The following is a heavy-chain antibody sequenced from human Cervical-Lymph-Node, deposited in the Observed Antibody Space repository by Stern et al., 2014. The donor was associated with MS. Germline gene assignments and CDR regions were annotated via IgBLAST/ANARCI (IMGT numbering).Heavy chain of an antibody. CDR2: ISSSSSTM. Sequence: QLVESGGGLVQPGGSLRLSCAASGFTFSSYSMNWVRQAPGKGLEWVSYISSSSSTMYYADSVKGRFTISRDNAKNSLYLQMNSLRAEDTAVYYCARAEDYYDSSGYLGYYFDYWGQGTLVTVSS. D-gene: IGHD3-22*01. CDR3: ARAEDYYDSSGYLGYYFDY. V-gene: IGHV3-48*01. CDR1: GFTFSSYS. J-gene: IGHJ4*02.